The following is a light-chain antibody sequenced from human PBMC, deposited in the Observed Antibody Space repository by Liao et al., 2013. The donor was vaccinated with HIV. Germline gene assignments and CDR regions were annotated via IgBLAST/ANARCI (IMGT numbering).Light chain of an antibody. J-gene: IGLJ2*01. V-gene: IGLV3-25*03. CDR2: KDS. CDR3: QVWDTSSDHVV. CDR1: ALPKQY. Sequence: SYELTQPPSVSVSPGQTARITCSGDALPKQYAHWYQQKPGQAPVLVICKDSERPSGIPERFSGSSSGTTVTLTISGVRSEDEADYYCQVWDTSSDHVVFGGGTKLTVL.